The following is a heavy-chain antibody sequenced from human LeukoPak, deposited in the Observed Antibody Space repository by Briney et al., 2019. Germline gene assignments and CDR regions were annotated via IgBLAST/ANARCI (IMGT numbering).Heavy chain of an antibody. CDR1: GYTFTSYG. CDR2: ISAYNDNT. D-gene: IGHD6-6*01. J-gene: IGHJ5*02. CDR3: ARDPYSSSVNWFDP. Sequence: GASVKVSCKASGYTFTSYGISWVRQAPGQGLEWMGWISAYNDNTNYAQKLQGRVTMTTDTSTSTAYMELRSLRSDDTAVYYCARDPYSSSVNWFDPWGQGTLVTVSS. V-gene: IGHV1-18*01.